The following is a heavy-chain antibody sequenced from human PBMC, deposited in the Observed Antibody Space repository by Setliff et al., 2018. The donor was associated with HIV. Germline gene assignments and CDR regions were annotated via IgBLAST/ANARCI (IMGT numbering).Heavy chain of an antibody. CDR2: ISGSGGST. CDR1: GFTFSSYA. Sequence: GGSLRLSCAASGFTFSSYAMSWVRQAPGKGLEWVSAISGSGGSTYYADSVKGRFTISRDNSKNTLYLQMNSLRAEDTAVYYCATTHHYARSGYYGWGQGTLVTVSS. D-gene: IGHD3-22*01. V-gene: IGHV3-23*01. CDR3: ATTHHYARSGYYG. J-gene: IGHJ4*02.